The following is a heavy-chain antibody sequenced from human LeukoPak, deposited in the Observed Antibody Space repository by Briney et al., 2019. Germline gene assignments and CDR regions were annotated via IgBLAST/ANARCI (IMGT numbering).Heavy chain of an antibody. D-gene: IGHD2-15*01. CDR1: GGSISSGSYY. J-gene: IGHJ3*02. CDR2: IYTSGST. CDR3: ARYCSGGSSRDTRGAFDI. V-gene: IGHV4-61*02. Sequence: PSQTLSLTCTGSGGSISSGSYYWSWIRQPAGKGLEWIGRIYTSGSTNYNPSLKSRVTISVDTSKNQFSLKLSSVTAADTAVYYCARYCSGGSSRDTRGAFDICGQGTMVTVSS.